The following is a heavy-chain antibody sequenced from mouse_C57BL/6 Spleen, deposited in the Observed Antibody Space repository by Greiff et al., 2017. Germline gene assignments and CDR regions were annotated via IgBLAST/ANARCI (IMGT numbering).Heavy chain of an antibody. CDR1: GFNIKDDY. CDR2: IDPENGDT. Sequence: VQLQQSGAELVRPGASVKLSCTASGFNIKDDYMHWVKQRPEQGLEWIGWIDPENGDTEYASKFQGKATITADTSSNTAYLQLSSLTSEDTAVYYCTLIYYGNYGPYAMDYWGQGTSVTVSS. J-gene: IGHJ4*01. CDR3: TLIYYGNYGPYAMDY. D-gene: IGHD2-1*01. V-gene: IGHV14-4*01.